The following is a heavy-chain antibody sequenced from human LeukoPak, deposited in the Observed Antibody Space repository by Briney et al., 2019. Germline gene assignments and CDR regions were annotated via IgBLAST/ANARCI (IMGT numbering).Heavy chain of an antibody. CDR1: GFTFSDHY. J-gene: IGHJ3*02. V-gene: IGHV3-7*05. Sequence: GGSLRLSCAASGFTFSDHYMDWVRQAPGKGLEWVANIKQDGSEKYYVDSVKGRFTISRDKAKNSLYLQMNSLRAEDTAVYYCARWGTYSSSWLGAFDIWGQGTMVTVSS. CDR3: ARWGTYSSSWLGAFDI. D-gene: IGHD6-13*01. CDR2: IKQDGSEK.